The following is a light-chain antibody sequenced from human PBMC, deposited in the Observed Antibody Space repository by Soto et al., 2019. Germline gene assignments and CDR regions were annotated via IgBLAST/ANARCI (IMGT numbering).Light chain of an antibody. V-gene: IGLV2-8*01. CDR1: SGDVGGYNY. Sequence: QAVVTQPPSASGSPGQSVTISCTGTSGDVGGYNYVSWYQQHPGKAPKLMISEVSERPSGVPDRFSGSKSGNTASLTVSGLQAEDEADYYCSSYAGSNNLVFGGGTQLTVL. J-gene: IGLJ3*02. CDR2: EVS. CDR3: SSYAGSNNLV.